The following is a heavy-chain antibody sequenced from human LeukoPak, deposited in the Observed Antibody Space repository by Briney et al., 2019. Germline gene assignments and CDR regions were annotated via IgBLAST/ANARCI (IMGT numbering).Heavy chain of an antibody. CDR3: LPHCNGNSCYYNFDS. CDR2: VRSKANSYAT. D-gene: IGHD2-15*01. V-gene: IGHV3-73*01. J-gene: IGHJ4*02. Sequence: GGSLRLSCAASGFTFSGSGMHWVRQASGKGREWVGRVRSKANSYATAYAESVKGRFTISRDDSKHTAYLQMNSLKTEDTAVYYCLPHCNGNSCYYNFDSWGQGTLVTVSS. CDR1: GFTFSGSG.